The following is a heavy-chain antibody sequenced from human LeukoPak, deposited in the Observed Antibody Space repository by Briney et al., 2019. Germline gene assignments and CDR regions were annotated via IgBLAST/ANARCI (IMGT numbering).Heavy chain of an antibody. CDR1: GYSFTSYW. V-gene: IGHV5-51*01. J-gene: IGHJ4*02. D-gene: IGHD2-2*02. Sequence: GESLKISCKGSGYSFTSYWIGWVRQMPGKGLEWMGIIYPGDSDTRYSPSFQGQVTISADKSISTAYLQWSSLKASDTAMYYCARHCSSTSCYTGQAAFDYWGQGTLVTVSS. CDR3: ARHCSSTSCYTGQAAFDY. CDR2: IYPGDSDT.